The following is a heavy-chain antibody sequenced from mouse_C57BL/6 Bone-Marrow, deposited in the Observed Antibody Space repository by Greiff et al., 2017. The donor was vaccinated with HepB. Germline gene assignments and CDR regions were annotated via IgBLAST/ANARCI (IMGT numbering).Heavy chain of an antibody. D-gene: IGHD4-1*01. V-gene: IGHV1-50*01. CDR3: ARGETGTWYFDV. J-gene: IGHJ1*03. Sequence: QVHVKQPGAELVKPGASVKLSCKASGYTFTSYWMQWVKQRPGQGLEWIGEIDPSDSYTNYNQKFKGKATLTVDTSSSTAYMQLSSLTSEDSAVYYCARGETGTWYFDVWGTGTTVTVSS. CDR2: IDPSDSYT. CDR1: GYTFTSYW.